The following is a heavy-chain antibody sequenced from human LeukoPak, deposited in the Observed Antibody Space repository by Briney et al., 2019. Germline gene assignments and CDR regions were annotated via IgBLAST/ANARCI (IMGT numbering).Heavy chain of an antibody. D-gene: IGHD1-26*01. CDR1: GFTFSDYY. CDR3: ARGPWIYVVAVGIGGDY. CDR2: ISSSGSTI. J-gene: IGHJ4*02. V-gene: IGHV3-11*01. Sequence: KPGGSLRLSCAASGFTFSDYYMSWIRQAPGKGLEWVSYISSSGSTIYYADSVKGRFTISRDNAKNSLYLQMNSLRAEGTAVYYCARGPWIYVVAVGIGGDYWGQGTLVTVSS.